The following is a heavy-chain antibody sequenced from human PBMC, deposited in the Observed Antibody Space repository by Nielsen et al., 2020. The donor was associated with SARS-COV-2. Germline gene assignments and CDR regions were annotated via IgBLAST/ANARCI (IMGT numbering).Heavy chain of an antibody. Sequence: SETLSLTCTVSGGSISSYYWSWIRQPPGKGLEWIGYIYYSGSTNYNPSLKSRVTISVDTSKNQFSLKLSSVTAADTAVYYCARLADNTIFGVVIIPGYFDYWGQGTLVTVSS. CDR2: IYYSGST. J-gene: IGHJ4*02. CDR1: GGSISSYY. D-gene: IGHD3-3*01. V-gene: IGHV4-59*08. CDR3: ARLADNTIFGVVIIPGYFDY.